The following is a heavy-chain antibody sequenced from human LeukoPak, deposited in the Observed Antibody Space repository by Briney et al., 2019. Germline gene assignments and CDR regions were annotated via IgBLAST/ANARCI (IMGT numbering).Heavy chain of an antibody. J-gene: IGHJ4*02. V-gene: IGHV3-74*01. Sequence: PGGSLRLSCAASGFTFSSYWMHWVRQAPGEGLVWVSRINSDGSSTSYADSVKGRFTISRGNAKNTLYLQLNSLRGEDTAVYCCARTPYSRSWTLGYWGQGTLVTVSS. D-gene: IGHD6-13*01. CDR3: ARTPYSRSWTLGY. CDR2: INSDGSST. CDR1: GFTFSSYW.